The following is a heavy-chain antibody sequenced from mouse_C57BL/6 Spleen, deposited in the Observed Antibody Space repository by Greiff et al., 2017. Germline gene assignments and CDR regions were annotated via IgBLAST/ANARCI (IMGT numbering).Heavy chain of an antibody. CDR2: INPYNGGT. CDR1: GYTFTDYY. Sequence: EVQLQQSGPVLVKPGASVKMSCKASGYTFTDYYMNWVKQSHGKSLEWIGVINPYNGGTSYNQKFKGKATLTVDKSSSTAYMELNSLTSEDSAVYYCARRDYGSGYGYFDVWGTGTTVTVSS. D-gene: IGHD1-1*01. CDR3: ARRDYGSGYGYFDV. J-gene: IGHJ1*03. V-gene: IGHV1-19*01.